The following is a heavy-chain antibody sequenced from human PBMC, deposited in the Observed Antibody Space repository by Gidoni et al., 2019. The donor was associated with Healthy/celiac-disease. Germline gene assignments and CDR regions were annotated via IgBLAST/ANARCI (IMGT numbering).Heavy chain of an antibody. CDR2: FDPEDGET. CDR3: ATDLGGFRGAVAGTYYYYYGMDV. V-gene: IGHV1-24*01. Sequence: QVQLVQSGAEVKKPGASVKVSCKVSGYTLTELSMHWVRQAPGKGLEWMGGFDPEDGETIYAQKFQGRVTMTEDTSTDTAYMELSSLRSEDTAVYYCATDLGGFRGAVAGTYYYYYGMDVWGQGTTVTVSS. CDR1: GYTLTELS. D-gene: IGHD6-19*01. J-gene: IGHJ6*02.